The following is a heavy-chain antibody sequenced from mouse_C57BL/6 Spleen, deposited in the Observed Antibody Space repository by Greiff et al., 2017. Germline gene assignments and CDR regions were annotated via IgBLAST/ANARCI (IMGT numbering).Heavy chain of an antibody. CDR2: ISSGGSYT. Sequence: EVQRVESGGDLVKPGGSLKLSCAASGFTFSSYGMSWVRQTPDKRLEWVATISSGGSYTYYPDSVKGRFTISRDNAKNTLYLQMSSLKSEDTAMYYCARDYDYDIYAMDYWGQGTSVTVSS. D-gene: IGHD2-4*01. CDR3: ARDYDYDIYAMDY. J-gene: IGHJ4*01. V-gene: IGHV5-6*01. CDR1: GFTFSSYG.